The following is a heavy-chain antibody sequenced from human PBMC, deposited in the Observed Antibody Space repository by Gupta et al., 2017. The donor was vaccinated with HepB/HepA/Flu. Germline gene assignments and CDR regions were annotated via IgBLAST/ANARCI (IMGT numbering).Heavy chain of an antibody. Sequence: EVQLVESGGGVVQPGGSLRLSCAASGFTFHDYAIHWVRQAPGKGLEWVSLISGNGAVTYYADSVKGRFTISRDNRKGSLYLQMDSLRPEDSAFYYCAKDRRYSMSAGADSWGQETLVTVSS. D-gene: IGHD6-13*01. V-gene: IGHV3-43*02. CDR3: AKDRRYSMSAGADS. J-gene: IGHJ4*02. CDR2: ISGNGAVT. CDR1: GFTFHDYA.